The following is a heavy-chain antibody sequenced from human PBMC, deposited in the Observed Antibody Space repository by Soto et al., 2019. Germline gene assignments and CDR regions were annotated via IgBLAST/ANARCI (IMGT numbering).Heavy chain of an antibody. CDR3: AKDHYDTLTGYYGPDY. CDR1: GFTVSSNY. V-gene: IGHV3-30*18. D-gene: IGHD3-9*01. CDR2: ISYDGSNK. Sequence: XXSLRLSCAASGFTVSSNYMSWVPQAPGKGLEWVAVISYDGSNKYYADSVKGRFTISRDNSKNTLYLQMNSLRAEHTAVYYCAKDHYDTLTGYYGPDYWGQGTLVTVSS. J-gene: IGHJ4*02.